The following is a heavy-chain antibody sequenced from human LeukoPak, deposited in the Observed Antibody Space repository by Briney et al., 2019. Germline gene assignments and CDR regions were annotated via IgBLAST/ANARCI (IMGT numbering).Heavy chain of an antibody. D-gene: IGHD6-13*01. Sequence: SVKVSCKASGYTFTNYYIHWVRQAPGQGLEWMGGIIPIFGTTNYAQKFQGRVTVTADESTSTAYMELSTLRSEDTAVYYCARVPKGIAAAGSDMYYFDYWGQGTLVTVSS. CDR2: IIPIFGTT. J-gene: IGHJ4*02. V-gene: IGHV1-69*13. CDR3: ARVPKGIAAAGSDMYYFDY. CDR1: GYTFTNYY.